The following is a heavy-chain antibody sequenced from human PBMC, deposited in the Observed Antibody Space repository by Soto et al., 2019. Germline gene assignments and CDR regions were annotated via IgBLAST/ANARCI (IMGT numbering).Heavy chain of an antibody. J-gene: IGHJ6*02. Sequence: PSETLSLTXAVSGAYITTYYWTWIRQPAGKGLEWIGRISPSGDSTYNPSLQSRLSMSVDTFKNHLSLTLTSVTAADTAVYYCASLGRNYYNGMDVWGPGTTVTVSS. V-gene: IGHV4-4*07. CDR3: ASLGRNYYNGMDV. CDR1: GAYITTYY. D-gene: IGHD3-10*01. CDR2: ISPSGDS.